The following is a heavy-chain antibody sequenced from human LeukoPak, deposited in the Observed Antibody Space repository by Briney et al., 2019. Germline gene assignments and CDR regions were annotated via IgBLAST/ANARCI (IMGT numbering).Heavy chain of an antibody. D-gene: IGHD1-26*01. J-gene: IGHJ3*02. Sequence: GGSLRLSCAASGFTFSSYGMHWVRQAPGKGLEWVAFIRYDGSNKYYPDSVKGRFTISRDNSKNTLYLQMNSLRAEDTAVYYCAKAYSGSYLDAFDIWGQGTMVTVSS. CDR3: AKAYSGSYLDAFDI. CDR2: IRYDGSNK. CDR1: GFTFSSYG. V-gene: IGHV3-30*02.